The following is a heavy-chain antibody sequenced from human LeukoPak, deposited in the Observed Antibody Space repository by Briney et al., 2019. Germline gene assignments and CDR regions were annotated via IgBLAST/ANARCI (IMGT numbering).Heavy chain of an antibody. D-gene: IGHD3-3*01. CDR1: GVSVTSAPYF. J-gene: IGHJ4*02. V-gene: IGHV4-61*02. Sequence: TLSLTCSVSGVSVTSAPYFWTWIRQPAGKGLEWIGRVYSSGSTNYNPSLWSRVTISLDTSKNQFSLRLTSMTAADTAVYYCARDAGVGTISAFDYWGQGILVTVSS. CDR3: ARDAGVGTISAFDY. CDR2: VYSSGST.